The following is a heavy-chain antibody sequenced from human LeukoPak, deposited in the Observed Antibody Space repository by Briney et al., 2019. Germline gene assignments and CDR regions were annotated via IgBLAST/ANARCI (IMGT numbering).Heavy chain of an antibody. D-gene: IGHD4-23*01. CDR2: IYYSGST. CDR1: GGSVSSGSYY. CDR3: ARDYGGGGHYYYYYYMDV. Sequence: SETLSLTCTVSGGSVSSGSYYWSWIRQPPGKGLEWIGYIYYSGSTNYNPSLKSRVTISVDTSKNQFSLKLSSVTAADTAVYYCARDYGGGGHYYYYYYMDVWGKGTAVTVSS. V-gene: IGHV4-61*01. J-gene: IGHJ6*03.